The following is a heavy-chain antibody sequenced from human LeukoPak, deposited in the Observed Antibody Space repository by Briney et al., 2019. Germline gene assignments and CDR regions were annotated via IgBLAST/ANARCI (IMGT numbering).Heavy chain of an antibody. CDR2: ISSSGSTI. D-gene: IGHD5-18*01. V-gene: IGHV3-48*03. Sequence: PGGSLRLSCAASGFTFSSYEMNWVRQAPGKGLEWVSYISSSGSTIYYADSVKGRFTISRDNAKNSLYLQMNSLRAEDTAVYYCASGGYGYAYYYSYYMDVWGKGTTVTISS. J-gene: IGHJ6*03. CDR3: ASGGYGYAYYYSYYMDV. CDR1: GFTFSSYE.